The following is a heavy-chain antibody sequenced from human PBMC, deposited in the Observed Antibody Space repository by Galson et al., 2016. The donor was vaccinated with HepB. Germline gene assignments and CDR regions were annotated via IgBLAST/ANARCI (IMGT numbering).Heavy chain of an antibody. Sequence: SLRLSCAASGFTFSSYSMNWVRQAPGKGLEWVSSISSSSNYIYYADSVKGRFTISRDNAKNSLYLQMSSLRAEDTAVYYCARQGDGEGVGLDYWGQGTLVTVSS. V-gene: IGHV3-21*01. CDR3: ARQGDGEGVGLDY. CDR2: ISSSSNYI. J-gene: IGHJ4*02. CDR1: GFTFSSYS. D-gene: IGHD3-10*01.